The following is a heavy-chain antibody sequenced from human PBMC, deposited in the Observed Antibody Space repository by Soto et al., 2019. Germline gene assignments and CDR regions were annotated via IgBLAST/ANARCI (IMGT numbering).Heavy chain of an antibody. D-gene: IGHD1-1*01. Sequence: PSETLSLTCSVSGGSISNYYWSWIRQPPGKGLEWIGYIYYSGGTNYNPSLKSRVTISVDTSKNQFSLKLSSVTAADTAVYFCARVSRDAYNPRPDYFDYWGQGTLVTVSS. CDR3: ARVSRDAYNPRPDYFDY. J-gene: IGHJ4*02. V-gene: IGHV4-59*01. CDR1: GGSISNYY. CDR2: IYYSGGT.